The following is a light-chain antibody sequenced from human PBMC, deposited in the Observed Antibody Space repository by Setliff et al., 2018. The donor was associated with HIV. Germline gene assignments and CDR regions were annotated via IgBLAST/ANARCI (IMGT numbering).Light chain of an antibody. CDR2: DVS. CDR1: SSDVGGYNY. J-gene: IGLJ1*01. V-gene: IGLV2-14*01. CDR3: TSYTSSFTYV. Sequence: QSALSQPASVSWSPGQSITISCPGTSSDVGGYNYVSWYQQHPGKAPKLMIFDVSRRPSGVSNRVSGSKSGNTASLTISGLQAEDEADYYCTSYTSSFTYVVGSGTKVTVL.